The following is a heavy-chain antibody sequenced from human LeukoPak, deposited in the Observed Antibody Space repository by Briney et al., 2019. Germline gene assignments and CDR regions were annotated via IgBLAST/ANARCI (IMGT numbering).Heavy chain of an antibody. D-gene: IGHD4-17*01. CDR2: IYYSGST. CDR1: GGSISSYY. CDR3: ARASVTTVTTAPELDY. V-gene: IGHV4-59*01. Sequence: SETLSLTCTVSGGSISSYYWSWIRQPPGKGLEWIGYIYYSGSTNYNPSLKSRVTISVDTSENQFSLKLSSVTAADTAVYYCARASVTTVTTAPELDYWGQGTLVTVSS. J-gene: IGHJ4*02.